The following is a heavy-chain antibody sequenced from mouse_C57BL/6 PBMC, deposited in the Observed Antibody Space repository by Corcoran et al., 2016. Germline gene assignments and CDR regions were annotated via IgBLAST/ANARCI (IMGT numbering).Heavy chain of an antibody. D-gene: IGHD1-1*01. Sequence: QIQLVQSGPELKKPGETVKISCKASGYTFTTYGMRWVKQAPGKGLKRMGWINTYSGVPTYADDFKGRFAFSLETSASTAYLQINNLKNEDTATHFCVRSLGSSQAWSAYWGQGSLVTVSA. V-gene: IGHV9-3*01. CDR2: INTYSGVP. CDR3: VRSLGSSQAWSAY. CDR1: GYTFTTYG. J-gene: IGHJ3*01.